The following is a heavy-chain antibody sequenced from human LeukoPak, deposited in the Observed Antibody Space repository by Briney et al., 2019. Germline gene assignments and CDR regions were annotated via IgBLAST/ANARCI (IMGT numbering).Heavy chain of an antibody. J-gene: IGHJ4*02. CDR2: IYSGGST. CDR3: ARDLGPGYYDFWSDTDY. Sequence: GGSLRLSCAASGFTVSSNYMSWVRQAPGKGLEWVSVIYSGGSTYYADSVKGRFTISRDNSKNTLYLQMNSLRAEDTAVYYCARDLGPGYYDFWSDTDYWGQGTLVTVSS. V-gene: IGHV3-66*01. CDR1: GFTVSSNY. D-gene: IGHD3-3*01.